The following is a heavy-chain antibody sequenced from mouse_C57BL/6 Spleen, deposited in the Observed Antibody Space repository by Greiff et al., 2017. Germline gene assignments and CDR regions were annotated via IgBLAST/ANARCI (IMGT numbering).Heavy chain of an antibody. CDR2: INPNNGGT. V-gene: IGHV1-26*01. CDR3: ASEDYDYD. CDR1: GYTFTDYY. J-gene: IGHJ3*01. Sequence: VQLQQSGPELVKPGASVKISCKASGYTFTDYYMNWVKQSHGKSLEWIGDINPNNGGTSYNQKFKGKATLTVDKSSSTAYMELRSLTSEDSAVYYCASEDYDYDWGQGTLVTVSA. D-gene: IGHD2-4*01.